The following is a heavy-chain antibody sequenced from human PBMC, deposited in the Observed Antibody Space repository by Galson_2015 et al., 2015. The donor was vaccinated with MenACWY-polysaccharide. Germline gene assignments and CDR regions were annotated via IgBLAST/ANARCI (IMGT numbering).Heavy chain of an antibody. CDR1: GGSLNTSY. D-gene: IGHD3-22*01. CDR3: ARFLYYDSSAFYFDC. Sequence: SETLSLTCTVSGGSLNTSYWAWIRQSPGKGLEWIGSIHSSGTTFYNPSHKSRVTISGDASRMQFSLTLMSVTAADTATYFCARFLYYDSSAFYFDCWGQGALVTVSS. J-gene: IGHJ4*02. V-gene: IGHV4-39*01. CDR2: IHSSGTT.